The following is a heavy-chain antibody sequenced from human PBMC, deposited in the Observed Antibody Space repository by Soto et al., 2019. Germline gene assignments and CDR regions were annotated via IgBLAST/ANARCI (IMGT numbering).Heavy chain of an antibody. J-gene: IGHJ4*02. CDR3: ARGLRYFDWSEFDY. V-gene: IGHV5-10-1*01. CDR1: GYSFTSYW. CDR2: IDPSDSYT. Sequence: RGESLKISCKGSGYSFTSYWISWVRQMPGKGLEWMGRIDPSDSYTNYSPSFQGHVTISADKSISTAYLQWSSLKASDTAMYYCARGLRYFDWSEFDYWGQGTLVTVSS. D-gene: IGHD3-9*01.